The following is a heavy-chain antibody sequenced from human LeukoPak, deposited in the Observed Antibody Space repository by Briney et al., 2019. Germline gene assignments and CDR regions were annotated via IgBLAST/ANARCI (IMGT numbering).Heavy chain of an antibody. CDR3: ARSGLYQRWTDVDAFDI. Sequence: GGSLRLSCAASGFTFSSYWMSWVRQAPGKGLEWVANIKQDGNEKYYVDSVKGRFTISRDNAKNSLYLQMNSLRAEDTAVYYCARSGLYQRWTDVDAFDIWGQGTMVTVSS. J-gene: IGHJ3*02. CDR2: IKQDGNEK. CDR1: GFTFSSYW. V-gene: IGHV3-7*01. D-gene: IGHD2-2*01.